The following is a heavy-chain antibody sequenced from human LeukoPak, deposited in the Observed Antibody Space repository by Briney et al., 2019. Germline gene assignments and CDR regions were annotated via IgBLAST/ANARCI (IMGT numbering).Heavy chain of an antibody. D-gene: IGHD6-19*01. CDR3: AKGQGFGYSSGWYLYFDY. J-gene: IGHJ4*02. CDR2: VSGSGGST. CDR1: GFTFSDYY. Sequence: GGSLRLSCAASGFTFSDYYMSWIRQAPGKGLEWVSGVSGSGGSTYYADSVRGRFTISRDNSKNTVYLQMNSLRAEDTAVYYCAKGQGFGYSSGWYLYFDYWGQGTLVTVSS. V-gene: IGHV3-23*01.